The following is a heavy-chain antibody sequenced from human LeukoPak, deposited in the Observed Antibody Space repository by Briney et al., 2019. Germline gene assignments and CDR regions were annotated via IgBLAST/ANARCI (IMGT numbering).Heavy chain of an antibody. CDR3: ARDQQKIFGENASDI. D-gene: IGHD3-3*01. CDR1: GLTFNSYS. V-gene: IGHV3-48*01. J-gene: IGHJ3*02. CDR2: ISSSSSTI. Sequence: GSLRLSCAASGLTFNSYSMNWVRQAPGKGLEWVSFISSSSSTIYYADSVKGRFTISRDNAKNSLYLQMNSLRAEDTAVYYCARDQQKIFGENASDIWGQGTMVTVSS.